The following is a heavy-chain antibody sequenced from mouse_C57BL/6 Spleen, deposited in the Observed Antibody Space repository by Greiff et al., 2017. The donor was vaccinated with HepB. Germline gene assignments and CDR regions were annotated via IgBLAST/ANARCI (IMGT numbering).Heavy chain of an antibody. J-gene: IGHJ2*01. V-gene: IGHV5-9-1*02. CDR3: TRVITTVVAHFDY. CDR2: ISSGGDYI. D-gene: IGHD1-1*01. CDR1: GFTFSSYA. Sequence: EVKLVESGEGLVKPGGSLKLSCAASGFTFSSYAMSWVRQTPEKRLEWVAYISSGGDYIYYADPVKGRFTISRDNARNTLYLQMSSLKSEDTAMYYCTRVITTVVAHFDYWGQGTTLTVSS.